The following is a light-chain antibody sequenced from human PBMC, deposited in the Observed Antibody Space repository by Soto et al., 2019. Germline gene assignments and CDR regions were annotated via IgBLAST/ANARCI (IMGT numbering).Light chain of an antibody. CDR3: LQRAALPWT. V-gene: IGKV3-11*01. Sequence: EIVLTQAPATLSLSPGERATLSCRASQSIGNYIAWYQQKPGQAPRLLVYDVFNRATGIPARFSGSGSGTGFTLTISRLEPEDFAVYYCLQRAALPWTFGQGTKVEVK. CDR2: DVF. J-gene: IGKJ1*01. CDR1: QSIGNY.